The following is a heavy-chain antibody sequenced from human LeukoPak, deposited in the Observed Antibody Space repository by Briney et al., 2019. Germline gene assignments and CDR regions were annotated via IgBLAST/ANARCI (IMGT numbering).Heavy chain of an antibody. CDR2: INHSGST. CDR3: ARATVTLDAFDI. V-gene: IGHV4-34*01. J-gene: IGHJ3*02. CDR1: GGSISSYY. Sequence: SETLSLTCTVSGGSISSYYWSWIRQPPGKGLEWIGEINHSGSTNYNPSLKSRVTISVDTSKNQFSLKLSSVTAADTAVYYCARATVTLDAFDIWGQGTMVTVSS. D-gene: IGHD4-17*01.